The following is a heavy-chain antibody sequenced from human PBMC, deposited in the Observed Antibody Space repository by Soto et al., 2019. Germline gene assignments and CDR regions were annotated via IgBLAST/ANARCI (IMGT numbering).Heavy chain of an antibody. CDR3: ARAVGPDFDY. V-gene: IGHV4-59*01. J-gene: IGHJ4*02. Sequence: YNPSLKSRVTISVDTSKNQFSLKLSSVTAADTAVYYCARAVGPDFDYWGQGTLVTVSS.